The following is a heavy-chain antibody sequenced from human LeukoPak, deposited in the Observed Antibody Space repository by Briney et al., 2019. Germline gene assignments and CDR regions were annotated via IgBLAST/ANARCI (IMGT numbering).Heavy chain of an antibody. Sequence: HAGGSLRLSCAASGFTVSSNYMSWVRQAPGKGLEWVSVIYSGGSTYYADSVKGRFAISRDNSKNTLYLQMNSLRAEDTAVYYCARDAGYSGYDFISYYFDYWGQGTLVTVSS. D-gene: IGHD5-12*01. CDR3: ARDAGYSGYDFISYYFDY. CDR2: IYSGGST. V-gene: IGHV3-66*01. CDR1: GFTVSSNY. J-gene: IGHJ4*02.